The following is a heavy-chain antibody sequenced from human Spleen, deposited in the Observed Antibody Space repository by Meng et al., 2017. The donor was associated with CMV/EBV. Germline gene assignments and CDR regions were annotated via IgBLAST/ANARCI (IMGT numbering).Heavy chain of an antibody. CDR2: ISYDGSNK. D-gene: IGHD3-3*01. CDR1: GFTFSTYS. J-gene: IGHJ3*02. CDR3: ARDGARLYYDFSPGAFDI. V-gene: IGHV3-30-3*01. Sequence: GESLKISCAASGFTFSTYSMTWVRQAPGKGLEWVAVISYDGSNKYYADSVKGRFTISRDNSKNTLYLQMNSLRAEDTAVYYCARDGARLYYDFSPGAFDIWGQGTMVTVSS.